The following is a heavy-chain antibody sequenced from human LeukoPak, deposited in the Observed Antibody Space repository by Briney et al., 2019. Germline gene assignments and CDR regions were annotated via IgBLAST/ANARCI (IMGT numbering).Heavy chain of an antibody. CDR2: IWYDGSNK. Sequence: GGSLRLSCAASGFTFSSYGMHWVRQAPGKGLEWVAVIWYDGSNKYYADSVKGRFTISRDNSKNTLYLQMNSLRAEDTAVYYCARDALLWFGEGYYYYGMDVWGKGTTVTVSS. CDR1: GFTFSSYG. V-gene: IGHV3-33*01. D-gene: IGHD3-10*01. J-gene: IGHJ6*04. CDR3: ARDALLWFGEGYYYYGMDV.